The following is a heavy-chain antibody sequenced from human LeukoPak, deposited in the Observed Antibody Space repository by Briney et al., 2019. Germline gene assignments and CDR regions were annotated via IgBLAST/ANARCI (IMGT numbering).Heavy chain of an antibody. Sequence: PGGSLRLSCAASGFTVSRNYMSWVRQAPGKGLEWVSVIYSGGTTYYADSVKGRFTISRDNSKNTLYLQMNSLRAEDTAVYYCAKDQGAGITIFGVADLYFDYWGQGTLVTVSS. D-gene: IGHD3-3*01. CDR1: GFTVSRNY. J-gene: IGHJ4*02. V-gene: IGHV3-66*01. CDR3: AKDQGAGITIFGVADLYFDY. CDR2: IYSGGTT.